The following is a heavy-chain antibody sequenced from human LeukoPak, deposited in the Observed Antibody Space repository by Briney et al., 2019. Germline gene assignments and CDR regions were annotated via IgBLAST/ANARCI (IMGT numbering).Heavy chain of an antibody. J-gene: IGHJ6*02. V-gene: IGHV3-30*18. D-gene: IGHD2-21*01. CDR3: AKDAPTRDWPFNHYGIDV. CDR1: GFTFSSYG. Sequence: LRLSCAASGFTFSSYGMHWGRQAPGKGLEWGAVISYDGSNKYYADSVKGGFTISRENSKKTLYMQKNRLRAEETAGYYCAKDAPTRDWPFNHYGIDVWGQGTTVTVSS. CDR2: ISYDGSNK.